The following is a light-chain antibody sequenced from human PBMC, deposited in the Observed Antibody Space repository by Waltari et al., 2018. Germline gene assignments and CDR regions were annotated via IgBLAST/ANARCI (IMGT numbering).Light chain of an antibody. J-gene: IGLJ2*01. CDR3: SSYGGSNKLL. V-gene: IGLV2-8*03. CDR2: DVN. Sequence: YQLHPGESPKLVIFDVNKRPSVLPYRFFVFKSGNTASLTVSGLQPEDEADYYCSSYGGSNKLLFGGGTRLTVL.